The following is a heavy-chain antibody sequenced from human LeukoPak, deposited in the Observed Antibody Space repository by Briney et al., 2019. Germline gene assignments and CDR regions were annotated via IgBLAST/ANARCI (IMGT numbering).Heavy chain of an antibody. D-gene: IGHD3-3*01. J-gene: IGHJ4*02. CDR3: AKLSYDFWSGSFDY. Sequence: GGSLRLSCAAPGFAFSNYAMTWVSQAPGKGLEWVSSISGSGSSTYYTDSVKGRFTISRDNSKNTLYLQMNSLRAEDTAVYYCAKLSYDFWSGSFDYWGQGTLVTVSS. CDR1: GFAFSNYA. CDR2: ISGSGSST. V-gene: IGHV3-23*01.